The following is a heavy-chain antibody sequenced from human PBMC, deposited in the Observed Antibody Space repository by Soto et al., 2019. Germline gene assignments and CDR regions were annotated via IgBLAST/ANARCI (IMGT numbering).Heavy chain of an antibody. CDR2: IYYSGST. CDR1: GGSLSSYY. J-gene: IGHJ5*02. Sequence: SETLSLTCTVSGGSLSSYYWSWIRQPPGKGLEWIGYIYYSGSTNYNPSLKSRVTISVDTSKNQFSLKLSSVTAADTAVYYCARQGRWPNWFDPWGQGTLVTVSS. CDR3: ARQGRWPNWFDP. V-gene: IGHV4-59*08.